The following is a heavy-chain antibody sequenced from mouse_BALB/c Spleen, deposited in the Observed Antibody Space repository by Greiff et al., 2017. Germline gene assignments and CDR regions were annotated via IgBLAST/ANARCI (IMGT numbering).Heavy chain of an antibody. CDR2: ISYSGST. CDR3: ARRGITTVVEEDY. V-gene: IGHV3-2*02. CDR1: GYSITSDYA. Sequence: EVQLQQSGPGLVKPSQSLSLTCTVTGYSITSDYAWNWIRQFPGNKLEWMGYISYSGSTSYNPSLKSRISITRDTSKNQFFLQLNSVTTEDTATYYCARRGITTVVEEDYWGQGTTLTVSS. D-gene: IGHD1-1*01. J-gene: IGHJ2*01.